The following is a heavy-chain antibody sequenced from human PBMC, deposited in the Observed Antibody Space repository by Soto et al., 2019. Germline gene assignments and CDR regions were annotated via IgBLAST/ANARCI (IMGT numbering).Heavy chain of an antibody. J-gene: IGHJ3*02. CDR2: INYRGST. Sequence: QVQLQESGPRLVKPSQTLSLTCSVSGGSISSAGYDWTWIRQHPGKGLEWIGNINYRGSTFYNPSLQIRLTISGDTSKNQCSLKLISVTAADTAVYYCARAVSNAFDIWGQGTLITVSS. D-gene: IGHD4-4*01. CDR1: GGSISSAGYD. CDR3: ARAVSNAFDI. V-gene: IGHV4-31*03.